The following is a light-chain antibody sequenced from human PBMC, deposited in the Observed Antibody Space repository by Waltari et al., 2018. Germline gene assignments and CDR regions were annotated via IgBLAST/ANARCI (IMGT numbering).Light chain of an antibody. V-gene: IGKV3-20*01. CDR2: GAS. J-gene: IGKJ4*01. Sequence: IVLTQSPPTLSLPPAERASLSCRASQLIHSNFLAWDQQKPGQAPRLLVFGASNRATGIPERFTGSGSGKDFTLIISNLEPDDSALYHCQQYSNAPITFGGGTKVEIK. CDR1: QLIHSNF. CDR3: QQYSNAPIT.